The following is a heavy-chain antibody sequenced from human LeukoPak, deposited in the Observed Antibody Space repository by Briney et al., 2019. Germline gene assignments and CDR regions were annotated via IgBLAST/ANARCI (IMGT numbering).Heavy chain of an antibody. V-gene: IGHV3-21*01. D-gene: IGHD1-26*01. CDR3: ARRGLGAPDY. CDR1: GFTFSSYN. Sequence: GGSLRLSCAASGFTFSSYNMDWVRQAPGKGLEWVSSISADSRYIYYRDSVKGRFTISRDNAKNSLYLQMDSLRAEDTAVYYCARRGLGAPDYWGQGTLVTVSS. J-gene: IGHJ4*02. CDR2: ISADSRYI.